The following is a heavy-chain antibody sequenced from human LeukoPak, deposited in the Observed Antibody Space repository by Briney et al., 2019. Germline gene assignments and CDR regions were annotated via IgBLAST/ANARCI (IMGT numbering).Heavy chain of an antibody. J-gene: IGHJ6*02. CDR3: AGNVLLWFGEFSSYYYGMDV. V-gene: IGHV4-30-2*01. CDR1: GGSISSGGYY. Sequence: PSETLSLTCTVSGGSISSGGYYWSWIRQPPGKDLEWIGYIYYSGITHYNPSLKSRVTISIDRSKNQFSLKLSSVTAADTAVYYCAGNVLLWFGEFSSYYYGMDVWGQGTTVTVSS. CDR2: IYYSGIT. D-gene: IGHD3-10*01.